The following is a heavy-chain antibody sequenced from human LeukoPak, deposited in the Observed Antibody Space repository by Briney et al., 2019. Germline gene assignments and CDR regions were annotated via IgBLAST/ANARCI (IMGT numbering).Heavy chain of an antibody. D-gene: IGHD2-2*01. Sequence: GESLKISCKGSGYSFTSYWIGWVRQMPGKGLEWMGIIYPGASDTRYSPSFQGQVTISADKSISTAYLQWSSLKASDTAMYYCARVVVPAGGWFDPWGQGTLVTVSS. J-gene: IGHJ5*02. CDR3: ARVVVPAGGWFDP. V-gene: IGHV5-51*01. CDR2: IYPGASDT. CDR1: GYSFTSYW.